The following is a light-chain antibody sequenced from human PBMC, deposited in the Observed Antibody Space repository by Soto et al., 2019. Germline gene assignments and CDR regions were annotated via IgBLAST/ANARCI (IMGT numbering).Light chain of an antibody. CDR3: QQFAASPRT. J-gene: IGKJ1*01. Sequence: EIVMTQSPATLSVFPGERATLFCRASQSIATSQLAWYQQKPGQAPRLLIGASTRATGIPDRFSDSGSGTDFTLTISRLEPEDFAVYYCQQFAASPRTFGQGTKVDIK. CDR1: QSIATSQ. CDR2: GAS. V-gene: IGKV3-20*01.